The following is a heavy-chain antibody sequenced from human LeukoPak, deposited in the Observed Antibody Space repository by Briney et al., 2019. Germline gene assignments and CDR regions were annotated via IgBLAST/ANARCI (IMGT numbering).Heavy chain of an antibody. D-gene: IGHD3-10*01. CDR1: GYTFTSYY. V-gene: IGHV1-46*01. CDR3: ARDREYYYGSGSYYKPLDY. CDR2: INPSGGST. J-gene: IGHJ4*02. Sequence: GASVKVSCKASGYTFTSYYMHWVRQAPGQGLEWMGIINPSGGSTSYAQKFQGRVTMTRDTSTNTVYMKLSSLRSEDTAVYYCARDREYYYGSGSYYKPLDYWGQGTLVTVSS.